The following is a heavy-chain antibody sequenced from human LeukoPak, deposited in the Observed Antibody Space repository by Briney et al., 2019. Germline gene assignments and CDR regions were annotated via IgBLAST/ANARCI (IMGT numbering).Heavy chain of an antibody. V-gene: IGHV4-59*08. CDR2: IYYSGST. Sequence: SETLSLTCTVSGGSISSYYWSWIRQPPGKGLEWIGYIYYSGSTNYNPSLKSRVTISVDTSKNQFSLKLSSVTAADTAVYYCARSRIGWYYFDYWGQGTLVTVSS. D-gene: IGHD6-19*01. CDR3: ARSRIGWYYFDY. CDR1: GGSISSYY. J-gene: IGHJ4*02.